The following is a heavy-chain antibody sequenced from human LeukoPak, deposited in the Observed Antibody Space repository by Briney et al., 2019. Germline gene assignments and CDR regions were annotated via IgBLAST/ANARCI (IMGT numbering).Heavy chain of an antibody. CDR1: GGTFSSYA. D-gene: IGHD1-26*01. J-gene: IGHJ4*02. CDR3: ARVGELGRFDY. Sequence: ASVKVSCKASGGTFSSYAISWVRQAPGQGLEWMGRIIPILGIANYAQKFQGRVTITADKSTSTAYMELSSLRSEDTAVYYCARVGELGRFDYWGQGTLVTVSS. V-gene: IGHV1-69*04. CDR2: IIPILGIA.